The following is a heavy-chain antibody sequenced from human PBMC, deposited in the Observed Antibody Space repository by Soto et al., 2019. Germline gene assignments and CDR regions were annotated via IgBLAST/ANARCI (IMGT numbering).Heavy chain of an antibody. CDR2: IYHSGST. J-gene: IGHJ2*01. V-gene: IGHV4-38-2*02. D-gene: IGHD3-3*01. CDR3: ARDPITIFGVVIRGYFDL. CDR1: GYSISSGYY. Sequence: SQTLSLTCTVSGYSISSGYYWGWIRQPPGKGLEWIGSIYHSGSTYYNPSLKSRVTISVDTSKNQFSLKLSSVTAADTAVYYCARDPITIFGVVIRGYFDLWGRGTLVTVSS.